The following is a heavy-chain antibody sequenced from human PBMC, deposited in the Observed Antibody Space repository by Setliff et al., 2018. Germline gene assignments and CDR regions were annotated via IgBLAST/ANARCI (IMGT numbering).Heavy chain of an antibody. D-gene: IGHD6-13*01. J-gene: IGHJ6*03. CDR3: ARGLIAYASWYPNKHTYYYYMDV. V-gene: IGHV1-46*01. Sequence: ASVKVSCKASGYTLSHYYMHWVRQAPGQGLEWMGLINPSGENTNYAQKFQGRVNMTRDTSTSTVYMELRSLKSEDTATYFCARGLIAYASWYPNKHTYYYYMDVWGKGTTGTVSS. CDR2: INPSGENT. CDR1: GYTLSHYY.